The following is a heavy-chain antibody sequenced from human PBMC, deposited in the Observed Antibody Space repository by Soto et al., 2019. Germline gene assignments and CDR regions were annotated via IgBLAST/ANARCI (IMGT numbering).Heavy chain of an antibody. V-gene: IGHV4-39*01. CDR2: IYYSGTT. CDR3: ARHFSVDYFDY. Sequence: PSETLSLTCTVSGDSITSNIYFWAWIRQPPGKGLEWIGSIYYSGTTYYNPSLKSRVTISVDRSKNQFSLKLSSVTAATTAVYYCARHFSVDYFDYWGQGTLVTVSS. J-gene: IGHJ4*02. CDR1: GDSITSNIYF.